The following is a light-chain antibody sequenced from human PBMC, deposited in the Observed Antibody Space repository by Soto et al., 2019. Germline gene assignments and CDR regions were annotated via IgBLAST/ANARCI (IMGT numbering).Light chain of an antibody. V-gene: IGLV1-40*01. CDR3: QSYDSSLSGSV. J-gene: IGLJ3*02. CDR1: SSNIGAIYD. Sequence: QSVLTQPPSVSGAPGQRVTISCTGSSSNIGAIYDVQWYQQLPGAAPKLLIYGNTNRPSGVPDRFSGSKSGTSASLAITGLQAEDEADHYCQSYDSSLSGSVFGGGTQLTVL. CDR2: GNT.